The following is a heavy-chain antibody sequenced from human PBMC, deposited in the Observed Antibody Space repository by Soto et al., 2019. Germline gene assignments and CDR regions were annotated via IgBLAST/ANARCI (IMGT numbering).Heavy chain of an antibody. CDR2: IYYSGST. D-gene: IGHD2-15*01. J-gene: IGHJ4*02. CDR3: ARRYGGTFDY. CDR1: GGSISSYY. V-gene: IGHV4-59*08. Sequence: QLQLQESGPGLVKPSETLSLTCTVSGGSISSYYWSWIRQPPGKGLEWIGYIYYSGSTNYNPSLKSRVTKSVDTSKNHFSLKLSSVTAADTAVYYCARRYGGTFDYWGQGTLVTVSS.